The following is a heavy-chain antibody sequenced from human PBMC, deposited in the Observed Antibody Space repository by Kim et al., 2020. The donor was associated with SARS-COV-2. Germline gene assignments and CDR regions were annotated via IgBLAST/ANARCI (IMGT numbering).Heavy chain of an antibody. CDR2: ISGSGTNT. V-gene: IGHV3-23*01. CDR3: AKEQWFGVQPSFDY. D-gene: IGHD3-10*01. J-gene: IGHJ4*02. CDR1: GFTFSTYA. Sequence: GGSLRLSCSASGFTFSTYAMSWVRQAPGKGLEWVSGISGSGTNTYHADSVKGRFTISRDNSKNTLYLQMNSLSAEDTAIYYCAKEQWFGVQPSFDYWGQGALVTVSS.